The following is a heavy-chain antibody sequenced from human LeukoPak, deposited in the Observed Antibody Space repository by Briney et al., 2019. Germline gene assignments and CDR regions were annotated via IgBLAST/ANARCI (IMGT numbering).Heavy chain of an antibody. V-gene: IGHV3-23*01. CDR2: ISGSGGST. CDR1: GFTFSSYS. D-gene: IGHD3-10*01. CDR3: AKDLVITMVRGVNY. Sequence: GGSLRLSCAASGFTFSSYSMNWVRQAPGKGLEWVSAISGSGGSTYYADSVKGRFTISRDNSKNTLYLQMNSLRAEDTAVYYCAKDLVITMVRGVNYWGQGTLVTVSS. J-gene: IGHJ4*02.